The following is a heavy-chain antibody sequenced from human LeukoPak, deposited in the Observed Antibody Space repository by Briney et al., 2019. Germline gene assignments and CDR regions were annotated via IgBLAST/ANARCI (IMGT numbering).Heavy chain of an antibody. V-gene: IGHV3-66*01. J-gene: IGHJ4*02. CDR2: IYSGGST. CDR3: ANSPWELPLDY. D-gene: IGHD1-26*01. Sequence: GGSLRLSCAASGFTVSSNYMSWVRQAPGKGLEWVSVIYSGGSTYYADSVMGRFTISRDNSKNTLYLQMNSLRAEDTAVYCCANSPWELPLDYWGQGTLVTVSS. CDR1: GFTVSSNY.